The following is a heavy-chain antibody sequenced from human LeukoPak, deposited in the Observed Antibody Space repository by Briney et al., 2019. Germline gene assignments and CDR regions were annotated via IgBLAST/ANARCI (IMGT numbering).Heavy chain of an antibody. D-gene: IGHD3-22*01. J-gene: IGHJ4*02. Sequence: PGRSLRLSCAASGFTFSSYGMPWVRQAPGKGLEWVAVIWYDGSNKYYADSVKGRFTISRDNSKNTLYLQMNSLRAEDTAVYYCARDPSSGYEKYYFDYWGQGTLVTVSS. V-gene: IGHV3-33*01. CDR3: ARDPSSGYEKYYFDY. CDR2: IWYDGSNK. CDR1: GFTFSSYG.